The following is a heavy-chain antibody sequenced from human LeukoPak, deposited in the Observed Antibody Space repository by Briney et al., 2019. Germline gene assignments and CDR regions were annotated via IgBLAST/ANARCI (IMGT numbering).Heavy chain of an antibody. CDR3: ASYLSAVFDY. D-gene: IGHD2/OR15-2a*01. V-gene: IGHV4-34*01. Sequence: SSETLSLTCAVYGGSFSGYYWSWIRQPPGKGLEWIGEINHSGSTNYNPSFKSRVTISVDTSKNQVSLKLSSVTAADTAVYYCASYLSAVFDYWGQGTLVTVSS. CDR2: INHSGST. J-gene: IGHJ4*02. CDR1: GGSFSGYY.